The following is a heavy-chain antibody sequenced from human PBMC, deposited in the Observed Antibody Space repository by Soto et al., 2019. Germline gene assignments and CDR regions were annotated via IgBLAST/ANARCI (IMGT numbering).Heavy chain of an antibody. CDR1: GFSFSSYS. CDR3: ARDHYPTYYDILTGFYGMDV. Sequence: GGSLRLSCAASGFSFSSYSMNWVRQAPGKGLEWVSYISSSSSTIYYADSVKGRFTISRDNAKNSLYLQMNSLRAEDTAVYYCARDHYPTYYDILTGFYGMDVWGQGTTVTVS. D-gene: IGHD3-9*01. J-gene: IGHJ6*02. V-gene: IGHV3-48*01. CDR2: ISSSSSTI.